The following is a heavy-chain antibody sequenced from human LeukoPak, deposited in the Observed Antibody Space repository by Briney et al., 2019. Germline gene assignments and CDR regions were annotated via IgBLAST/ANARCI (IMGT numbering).Heavy chain of an antibody. D-gene: IGHD6-13*01. CDR2: ILHTGST. Sequence: SETLSLTCAVHGYSLTNHYWIWIRQPPGKGLEWIGEILHTGSTNYNPSLESRVTISLDTSKNQFFLNLTSVTAADTAVYYCARGPAAVHPWGQGTLVTVSS. CDR1: GYSLTNHY. CDR3: ARGPAAVHP. V-gene: IGHV4-34*12. J-gene: IGHJ5*02.